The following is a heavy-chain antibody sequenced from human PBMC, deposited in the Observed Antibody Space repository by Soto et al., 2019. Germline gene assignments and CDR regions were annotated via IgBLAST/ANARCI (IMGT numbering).Heavy chain of an antibody. Sequence: EVQLVESGGGLVQPGGSLRLSCVASGFTLNSHWMHWVRQAPGKGLVWVSRINSDGSSTSYADSVKGRFTISRDNAKNTLHLQMNSLRVEDTAVYYCAREGGPYCSSSSCQRPLNYWGQGSLVTVSS. CDR1: GFTLNSHW. CDR2: INSDGSST. J-gene: IGHJ4*02. D-gene: IGHD2-2*01. CDR3: AREGGPYCSSSSCQRPLNY. V-gene: IGHV3-74*01.